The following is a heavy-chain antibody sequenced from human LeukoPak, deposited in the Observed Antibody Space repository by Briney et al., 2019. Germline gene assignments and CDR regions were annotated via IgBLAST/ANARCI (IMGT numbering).Heavy chain of an antibody. V-gene: IGHV1-8*02. CDR2: MNPNSGNT. D-gene: IGHD6-6*01. CDR1: GGTFSSYA. Sequence: ASVKVSCTASGGTFSSYAISWVRQATGQGLEWMGWMNPNSGNTGYAQKFQGRVTMTRNTSISTAYMELSSLRSEDTAVYYCARGGSSSNYWGQGTLVTVSS. J-gene: IGHJ4*02. CDR3: ARGGSSSNY.